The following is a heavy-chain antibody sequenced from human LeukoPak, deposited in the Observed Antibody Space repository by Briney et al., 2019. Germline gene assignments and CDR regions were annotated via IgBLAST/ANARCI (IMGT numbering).Heavy chain of an antibody. V-gene: IGHV3-30*04. Sequence: GGSLRLSCAASGFTFSSYAIHWVRQAPGKGLQWVAVISFDGGHKDYANSVKGRFTISRDNSKNTLYLQMNSLRPEDTAVYYCARVRVWAVLITYYYYSMDVWGQGTTVTVSS. CDR3: ARVRVWAVLITYYYYSMDV. CDR1: GFTFSSYA. D-gene: IGHD3-16*01. J-gene: IGHJ6*02. CDR2: ISFDGGHK.